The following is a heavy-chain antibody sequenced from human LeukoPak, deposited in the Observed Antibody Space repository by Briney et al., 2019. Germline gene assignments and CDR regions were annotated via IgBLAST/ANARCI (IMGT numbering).Heavy chain of an antibody. CDR3: TRDCSSTSCYTLA. Sequence: PGGSLRLSCTASGFTFGDYAMSWVRQAPGKGLEWVGFIRSKAYGGTTEYAASVKGRFTISRDDSKSIAYLQMNSLKTEDTAVYYCTRDCSSTSCYTLAWGQGTLVTVSS. J-gene: IGHJ5*02. CDR1: GFTFGDYA. D-gene: IGHD2-2*02. CDR2: IRSKAYGGTT. V-gene: IGHV3-49*04.